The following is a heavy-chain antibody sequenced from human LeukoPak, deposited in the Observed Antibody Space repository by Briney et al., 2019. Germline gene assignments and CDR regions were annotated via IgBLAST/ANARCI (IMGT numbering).Heavy chain of an antibody. Sequence: GSLRLSCAASGFTVSNNYMSWVRQAPGTGLEWVSVIYSGGSTYYAYSVKGRFTISRDNSKNTLYLQMNSLRAEDTAVYYCARVPPALSGWEIYFDYWGQGTLVTVSS. CDR3: ARVPPALSGWEIYFDY. CDR2: IYSGGST. CDR1: GFTVSNNY. V-gene: IGHV3-53*01. J-gene: IGHJ4*02. D-gene: IGHD6-19*01.